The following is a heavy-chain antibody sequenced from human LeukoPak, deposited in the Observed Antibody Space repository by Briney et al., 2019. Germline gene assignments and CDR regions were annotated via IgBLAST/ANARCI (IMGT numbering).Heavy chain of an antibody. CDR2: IKTDGSEK. Sequence: GGSLRLSCEASGFTFSSYWMSWVRQAPGKGLEWVANIKTDGSEKYYVDSVKGRFTISRDNAKNSLYLQMNSLRAEDTAVYYCARLVQPTSLGWDFDYWGQGTLVTVSS. D-gene: IGHD2/OR15-2a*01. CDR1: GFTFSSYW. J-gene: IGHJ4*02. CDR3: ARLVQPTSLGWDFDY. V-gene: IGHV3-7*03.